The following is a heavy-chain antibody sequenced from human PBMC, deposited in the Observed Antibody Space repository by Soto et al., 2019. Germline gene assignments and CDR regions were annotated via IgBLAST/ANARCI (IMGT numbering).Heavy chain of an antibody. J-gene: IGHJ4*02. CDR3: GVVAATAPFDY. Sequence: PGGSLRLSCAASGFTFSSYGMHWVRQAPGKGLEWVAVIWYDGSNKYYADSVKGRFTISRDNSKNTLYLQMNSLRAEDTAVYYCGVVAATAPFDYWGQGTLVTVSS. V-gene: IGHV3-33*01. D-gene: IGHD2-15*01. CDR1: GFTFSSYG. CDR2: IWYDGSNK.